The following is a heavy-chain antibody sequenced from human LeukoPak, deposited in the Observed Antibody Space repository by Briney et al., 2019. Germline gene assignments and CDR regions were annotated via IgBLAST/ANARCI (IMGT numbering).Heavy chain of an antibody. CDR3: ARVFGVAGIDF. CDR1: DFSLSYPG. V-gene: IGHV3-30*02. CDR2: LRYVGTVK. D-gene: IGHD3-3*01. J-gene: IGHJ4*02. Sequence: PGGPLRLSCADSDFSLSYPGMYWVRQAPGKGLEWVAYLRYVGTVKYYAESVKGRFTISRDNSKNTLYLQMNSLRDEDTAVYYCARVFGVAGIDFWGQGTLVTVSS.